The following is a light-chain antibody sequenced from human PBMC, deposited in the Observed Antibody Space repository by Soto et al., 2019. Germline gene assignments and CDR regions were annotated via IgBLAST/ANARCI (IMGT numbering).Light chain of an antibody. CDR2: EVS. V-gene: IGLV2-8*01. Sequence: QSAVARQPFPSAAAGEAVTWSCSGSSSDVGGYSYVSWYQQHPGKAPKLIIYEVSKRPSGVPDRFSGSKSGNTASLTVSGLQAEDEADYHCSSYADGNIYVFGSGTKVTVL. J-gene: IGLJ1*01. CDR1: SSDVGGYSY. CDR3: SSYADGNIYV.